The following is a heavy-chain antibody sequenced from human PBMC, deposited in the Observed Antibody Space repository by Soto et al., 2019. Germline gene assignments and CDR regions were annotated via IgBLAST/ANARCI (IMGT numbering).Heavy chain of an antibody. CDR2: TRNKANSYST. D-gene: IGHD6-6*01. CDR1: GFTFSDHY. CDR3: ARYTLTSSSTYNDY. V-gene: IGHV3-72*01. J-gene: IGHJ4*02. Sequence: EVQLVESGGGLVQPGGSLRLSCAASGFTFSDHYMDWVRQAPGKGLEWVGRTRNKANSYSTEYAASVKGRFTISRDDSKNSLYLQMNSLKTEDTAVYHCARYTLTSSSTYNDYWGQGTLVTVSS.